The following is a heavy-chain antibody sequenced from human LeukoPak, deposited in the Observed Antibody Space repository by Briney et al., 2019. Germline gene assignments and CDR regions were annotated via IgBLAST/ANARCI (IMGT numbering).Heavy chain of an antibody. D-gene: IGHD3-3*01. V-gene: IGHV3-74*01. CDR2: INTDGSST. CDR3: ARSPRTMDY. CDR1: GFTFSSYA. J-gene: IGHJ4*02. Sequence: GGSLRLSCAASGFTFSSYAMSWVRQAPGKGLVWVSRINTDGSSTTYADSVKGRFTISRDNAKNTLYLQMNGLRAEDTAVYCCARSPRTMDYWGQGTLVTVSS.